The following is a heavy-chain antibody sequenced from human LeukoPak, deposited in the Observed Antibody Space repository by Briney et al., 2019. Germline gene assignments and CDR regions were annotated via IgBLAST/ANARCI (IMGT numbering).Heavy chain of an antibody. Sequence: ASVKVSCKASGYIFSSYGFSWVRQAPGQGLEWMGWISAYNGNTNYAQKLQGRVTMTTDTSTSTAYMELRSLRSDDTAVYYCARALFYYGSGRSWFDPWGQGTLVTVSS. V-gene: IGHV1-18*01. J-gene: IGHJ5*02. CDR3: ARALFYYGSGRSWFDP. CDR2: ISAYNGNT. D-gene: IGHD3-10*01. CDR1: GYIFSSYG.